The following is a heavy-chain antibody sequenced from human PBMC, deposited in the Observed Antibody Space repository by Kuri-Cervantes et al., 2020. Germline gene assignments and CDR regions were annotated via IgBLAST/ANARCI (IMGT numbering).Heavy chain of an antibody. V-gene: IGHV1-46*01. CDR2: INPSGGST. CDR3: ARQNGYSGYAEYLDY. Sequence: ASVKVSCKASGYTFTSYYMHWVRQAPGQGLEWMGIINPSGGSTSYAQKLQGRVTMTTDTSTSTAYMELRSLRSDDTAVYYCARQNGYSGYAEYLDYWGQGTLVTVSS. CDR1: GYTFTSYY. J-gene: IGHJ4*02. D-gene: IGHD5-12*01.